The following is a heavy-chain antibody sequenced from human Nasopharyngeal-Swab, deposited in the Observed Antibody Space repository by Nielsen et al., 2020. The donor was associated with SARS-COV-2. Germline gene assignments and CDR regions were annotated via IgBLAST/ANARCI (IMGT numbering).Heavy chain of an antibody. CDR2: IYYSGST. CDR1: GGCSSCYC. CDR3: ARETAAGHYYYYGMDV. V-gene: IGHV4-59*01. Sequence: GGCSSCYCWRWLRQPPGKGLEWIGYIYYSGSTNYNPSLKSRVTISVDTSKNQFSLKLSSVTAADTAVYYCARETAAGHYYYYGMDVWGQGTTVTVSS. J-gene: IGHJ6*02. D-gene: IGHD6-13*01.